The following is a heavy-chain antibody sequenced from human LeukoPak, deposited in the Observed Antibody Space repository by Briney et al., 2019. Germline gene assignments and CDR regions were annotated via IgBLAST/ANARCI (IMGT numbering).Heavy chain of an antibody. Sequence: ASVKVSCKASGYTFTGYYMHWVRQAPGQGLEWMGWINTNTGNPTYAQGFTGRFVFSLDTSVSTAYLQISSLKAEDTAVYYCARRTSGSGSYYTYWGQGTLVTVSS. CDR2: INTNTGNP. V-gene: IGHV7-4-1*02. CDR3: ARRTSGSGSYYTY. J-gene: IGHJ4*02. CDR1: GYTFTGYY. D-gene: IGHD3-10*01.